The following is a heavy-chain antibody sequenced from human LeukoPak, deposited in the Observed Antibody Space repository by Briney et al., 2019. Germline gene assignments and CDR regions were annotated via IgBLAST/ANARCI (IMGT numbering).Heavy chain of an antibody. V-gene: IGHV3-21*01. CDR3: VRGDSRDY. D-gene: IGHD3-22*01. CDR1: GFTFSTYT. J-gene: IGHJ4*02. CDR2: IDNSGRTM. Sequence: GGSLRLSCAASGFTFSTYTMNWVRQAPGKGLEWVSSIDNSGRTMYYADSVKGRFTISRDNAKNSLYLQMNNLRAEDTAVYYCVRGDSRDYWGQGTLVTVSS.